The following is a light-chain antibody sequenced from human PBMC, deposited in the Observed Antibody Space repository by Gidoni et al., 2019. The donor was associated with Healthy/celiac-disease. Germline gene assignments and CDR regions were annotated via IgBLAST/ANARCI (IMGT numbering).Light chain of an antibody. Sequence: DIQMTQSPSSLSASVGDRVTIPCQASQDIRNCLNWYQQKPGKAPKLLIYDASNLETGVPSRFSGSGSGTDFTFTISSLQPEDIATYYCQQYDNLLTWTFXXXTKVEIK. CDR1: QDIRNC. CDR3: QQYDNLLTWT. CDR2: DAS. J-gene: IGKJ1*01. V-gene: IGKV1-33*01.